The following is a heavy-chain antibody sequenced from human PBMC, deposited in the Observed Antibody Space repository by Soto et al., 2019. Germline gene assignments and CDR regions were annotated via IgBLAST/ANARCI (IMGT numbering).Heavy chain of an antibody. CDR1: GFTVNINY. CDR2: IYSGGTI. D-gene: IGHD5-12*01. V-gene: IGHV3-53*01. J-gene: IGHJ4*02. CDR3: HGYGY. Sequence: EVQVVESGGGLVQPGGSLRLSCAVSGFTVNINYMSWVRQAPGKGLEWVSVIYSGGTIYYADSVKGRFTISRDTSKNTLYLQMNSLRGDDTAVYYCHGYGYWGQGTLVTVSS.